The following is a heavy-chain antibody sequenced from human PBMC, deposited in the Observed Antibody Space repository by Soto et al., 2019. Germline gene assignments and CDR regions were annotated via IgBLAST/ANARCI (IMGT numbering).Heavy chain of an antibody. CDR1: GFTFSSYA. CDR3: AKGLLQSYGAYYFDY. CDR2: ISGSGGST. V-gene: IGHV3-23*01. Sequence: EVQLLESGGGLVQPGGSLRLSCAASGFTFSSYAMSWVRQAPGKGLEWVSAISGSGGSTYYADSVKGRFTISRDNSKNTLYLQMNSLRAEDTAVCYCAKGLLQSYGAYYFDYWGQGTLVTVSS. J-gene: IGHJ4*02. D-gene: IGHD1-26*01.